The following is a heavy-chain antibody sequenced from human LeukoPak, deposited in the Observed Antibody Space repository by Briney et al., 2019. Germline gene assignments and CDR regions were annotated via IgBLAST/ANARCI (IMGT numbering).Heavy chain of an antibody. CDR2: IYPGDSDT. D-gene: IGHD5-24*01. J-gene: IGHJ3*02. CDR1: GYSFTSYW. V-gene: IGHV5-51*01. CDR3: ARHVEDRWLQPSAFDI. Sequence: GESLKISCKGSGYSFTSYWIGWVRQMPGKGLEWMGIIYPGDSDTRYSPSFRGQVTISADKSISTAYLQWSSLKASDTAMYYCARHVEDRWLQPSAFDIWGQGTMVTVSS.